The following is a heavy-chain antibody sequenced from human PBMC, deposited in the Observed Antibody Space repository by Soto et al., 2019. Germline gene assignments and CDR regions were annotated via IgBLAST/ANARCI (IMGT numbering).Heavy chain of an antibody. CDR2: IIPMFGIA. CDR3: ARGYGDSHDY. J-gene: IGHJ4*02. Sequence: QVQLVQSGAEVKKTGSSVKVSCKASGGTFSSYTISWVRQAPGQGLEWMGRIIPMFGIANYAQKFQGRVTITADKSTSTAYMELISLGSEDTAVYYCARGYGDSHDYWGQGTLVTVSS. V-gene: IGHV1-69*02. D-gene: IGHD4-17*01. CDR1: GGTFSSYT.